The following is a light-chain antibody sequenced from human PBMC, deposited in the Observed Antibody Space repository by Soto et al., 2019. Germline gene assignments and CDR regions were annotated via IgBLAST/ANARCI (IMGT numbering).Light chain of an antibody. J-gene: IGLJ2*01. Sequence: QSVLAQAASVSGSPGQSITISCTGTTSYIGAYNYVSWYQHHPGKAPKVMIYDVSNRPSGVSIRFSGSKSGTTASLTISGLRAEDEADYYCSAYSSSSTLMIFGGGTQLTVL. CDR3: SAYSSSSTLMI. V-gene: IGLV2-14*03. CDR2: DVS. CDR1: TSYIGAYNY.